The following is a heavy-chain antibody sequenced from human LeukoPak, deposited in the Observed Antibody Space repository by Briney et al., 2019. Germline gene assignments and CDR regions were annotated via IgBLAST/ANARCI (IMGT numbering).Heavy chain of an antibody. D-gene: IGHD3-22*01. Sequence: PGGSLRLSCAASGFTFNSYAMSWVRQAPGKGLEWVSAISGSGGSTYYADSVKGRFTISRDNSKNMLYLQMNSLRAEDTAVYYCANPITMTTAGDYWGQGTLVTVSS. CDR3: ANPITMTTAGDY. CDR2: ISGSGGST. CDR1: GFTFNSYA. J-gene: IGHJ4*02. V-gene: IGHV3-23*01.